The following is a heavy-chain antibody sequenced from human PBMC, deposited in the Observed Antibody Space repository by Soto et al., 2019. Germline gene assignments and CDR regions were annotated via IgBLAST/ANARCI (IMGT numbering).Heavy chain of an antibody. CDR3: AKDLEWELRGYFDY. CDR2: ISWNSGSI. D-gene: IGHD1-26*01. V-gene: IGHV3-9*01. Sequence: EVQLVESGGGLVQPGRSLRLSCAASGFTFDDYAMHWVRQAPGKGLEWVSGISWNSGSIGYADSEKGRFTISRDNAKNSLYLQMNSLRAEDTALYYCAKDLEWELRGYFDYWGQGTLVTVSS. CDR1: GFTFDDYA. J-gene: IGHJ4*02.